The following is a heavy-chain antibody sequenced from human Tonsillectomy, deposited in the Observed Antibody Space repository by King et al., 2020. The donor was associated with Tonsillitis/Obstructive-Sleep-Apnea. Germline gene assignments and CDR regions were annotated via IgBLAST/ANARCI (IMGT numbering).Heavy chain of an antibody. J-gene: IGHJ5*02. V-gene: IGHV5-51*01. D-gene: IGHD3-3*01. CDR1: GYSFTSYW. Sequence: VQLVQSGAEVKKPGESLKISCKGSGYSFTSYWIGWVRQMPGEGLEWMGIIYPGDSVTRYSPSFQGHVPISADKSISTAYLQWRSLKASDTAMYYCARRWNIFGKAVWFDPWGQGTLVTVSS. CDR3: ARRWNIFGKAVWFDP. CDR2: IYPGDSVT.